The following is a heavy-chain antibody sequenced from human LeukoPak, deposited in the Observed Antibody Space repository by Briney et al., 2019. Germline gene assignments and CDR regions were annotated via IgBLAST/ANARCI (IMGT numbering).Heavy chain of an antibody. D-gene: IGHD3-22*01. V-gene: IGHV3-21*01. Sequence: GGSLRLSCAASGFTFSSYSMDWVRQAPGKGLEWVSSISSSSSYIYYADSMKGRFTISRDNAKNSLYLQMNSLRAEDTAVYYCAKGGSDSSGYYPLYYYYYMDVWGKGTTVTISS. CDR1: GFTFSSYS. CDR2: ISSSSSYI. J-gene: IGHJ6*03. CDR3: AKGGSDSSGYYPLYYYYYMDV.